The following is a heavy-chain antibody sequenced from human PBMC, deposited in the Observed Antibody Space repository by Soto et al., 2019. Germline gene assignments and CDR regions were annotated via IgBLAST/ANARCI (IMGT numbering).Heavy chain of an antibody. CDR2: INHSGST. D-gene: IGHD2-8*02. J-gene: IGHJ4*02. CDR1: GGSFSGYY. Sequence: PSETLSLTCAVYGGSFSGYYWTWIRQPPGTGLEWIGEINHSGSTNYNPSLKSRVTISVDTSKNQFSLELTSVTAADTAVYYCARDKITGLFDYWGQGTLVTGSS. V-gene: IGHV4-34*01. CDR3: ARDKITGLFDY.